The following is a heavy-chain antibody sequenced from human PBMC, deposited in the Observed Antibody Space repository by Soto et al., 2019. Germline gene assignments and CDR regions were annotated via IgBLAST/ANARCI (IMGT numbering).Heavy chain of an antibody. Sequence: SVKVSCKASGGTFSSYTISWVRQAPGQGLEWMGRIIPILGIANYAQKFQGRVTITADESTSTAYMELSRLRSDDTAVYYCVRVVAIPGYTDYWGQGTLVTVSS. CDR2: IIPILGIA. CDR3: VRVVAIPGYTDY. V-gene: IGHV1-69*02. D-gene: IGHD5-12*01. J-gene: IGHJ4*02. CDR1: GGTFSSYT.